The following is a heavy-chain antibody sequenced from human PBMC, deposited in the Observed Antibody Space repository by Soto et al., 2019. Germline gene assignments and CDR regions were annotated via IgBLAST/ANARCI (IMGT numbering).Heavy chain of an antibody. J-gene: IGHJ6*02. CDR3: AKDMGPQDGSGSYYTDYYYYYGMDV. V-gene: IGHV3-30*18. CDR1: GFTFSSYG. D-gene: IGHD3-10*01. Sequence: QVQLVESGGGVVQPGRSLRLSCAASGFTFSSYGMHWVRQAPGKGLEWVAVISYDGSNKYYADSVKGRFTISRDNSKNTLYLRMNSLRAEDTAVYYCAKDMGPQDGSGSYYTDYYYYYGMDVWGQGTTVTVSS. CDR2: ISYDGSNK.